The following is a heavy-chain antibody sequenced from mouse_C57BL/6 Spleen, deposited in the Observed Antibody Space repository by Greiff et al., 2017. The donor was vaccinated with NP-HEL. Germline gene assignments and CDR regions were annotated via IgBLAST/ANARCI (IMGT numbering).Heavy chain of an antibody. V-gene: IGHV1-18*01. D-gene: IGHD3-2*02. CDR2: INPNNGGT. Sequence: EVQLQQSGPELVKPGASVKIPCKASGYTFTDYNMDWVKQSHGKSLEWIGDINPNNGGTIYNQKFKGKATLTVDKSSSTAYMELSSLTSEDTAVYYCTAPGGSSGYYAMDYWGQGTSVTVSS. CDR1: GYTFTDYN. J-gene: IGHJ4*01. CDR3: TAPGGSSGYYAMDY.